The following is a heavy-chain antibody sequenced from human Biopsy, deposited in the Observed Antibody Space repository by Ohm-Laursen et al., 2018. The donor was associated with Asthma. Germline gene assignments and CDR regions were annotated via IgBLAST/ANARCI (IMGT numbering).Heavy chain of an antibody. CDR1: GVSLSSFG. CDR2: ISYDGSKK. D-gene: IGHD2-15*01. J-gene: IGHJ4*02. V-gene: IGHV3-30*03. Sequence: SLRLSCAASGVSLSSFGMNWVRQAPGKGLEWVAVISYDGSKKEYGDSVKGRFTISRDNSKDTVYLQMNSLRAEDTAVYFCARFVQAEEGVFWGQGARVTVSS. CDR3: ARFVQAEEGVF.